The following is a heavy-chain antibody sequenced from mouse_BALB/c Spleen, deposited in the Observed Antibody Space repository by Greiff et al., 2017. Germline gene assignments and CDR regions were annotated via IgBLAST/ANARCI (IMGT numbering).Heavy chain of an antibody. Sequence: EVMLVESGGDLVKPGGSLKLSCAASGFTFSSYGMSWVRQTPDKRLEWVATISSGGSYTYYPDSVKGRFTISRDNAKNTLYLQMSSLKSEDTAMYYCARHNDHFFDYWGQGTTLTVSS. CDR3: ARHNDHFFDY. CDR2: ISSGGSYT. CDR1: GFTFSSYG. D-gene: IGHD2-12*01. V-gene: IGHV5-6*01. J-gene: IGHJ2*01.